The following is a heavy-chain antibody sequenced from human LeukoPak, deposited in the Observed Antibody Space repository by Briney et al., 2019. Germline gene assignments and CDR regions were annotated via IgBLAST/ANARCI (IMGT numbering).Heavy chain of an antibody. J-gene: IGHJ4*02. CDR1: GFPFCDYG. CDR3: TRGYDTSGWLFDY. CDR2: IRSKAYGGTA. Sequence: PGRSLRLSCRTSGFPFCDYGMSWFRQAPGKGLEWVSHIRSKAYGGTAEYATSVKGRFIISRDDSKSIAHLQMSSLKTEDTAVYFCTRGYDTSGWLFDYWGQGTLVTVSS. V-gene: IGHV3-49*03. D-gene: IGHD6-19*01.